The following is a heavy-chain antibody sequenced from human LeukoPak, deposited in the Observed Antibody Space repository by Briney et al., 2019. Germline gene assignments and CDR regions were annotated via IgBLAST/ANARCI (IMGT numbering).Heavy chain of an antibody. D-gene: IGHD2-15*01. Sequence: SETLSLTCTVSGYSVAHGFFWAWIRQPPGGGLEWIGSLYHSETTYYNTSLKSRISTSVDTSKNQFSLKLRLVTAADTAVYYCARVEVPRDINDWYFDLWGRGTLVTVSS. CDR1: GYSVAHGFF. J-gene: IGHJ2*01. V-gene: IGHV4-38-2*02. CDR3: ARVEVPRDINDWYFDL. CDR2: LYHSETT.